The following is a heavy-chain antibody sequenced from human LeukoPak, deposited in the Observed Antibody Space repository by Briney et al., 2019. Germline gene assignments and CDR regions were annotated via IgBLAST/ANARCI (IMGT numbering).Heavy chain of an antibody. J-gene: IGHJ6*03. CDR3: ARDGGGYSYGYYYYYYMDV. D-gene: IGHD5-18*01. Sequence: ASVKPSCKASGSTFTSYGISWVRQAPGQGLEWRGWISAYNGKTNYAQKLLARVTMTTDTSTSTAYRHLTSLRSDCTAVYYCARDGGGYSYGYYYYYYMDVWGKGTTVTISS. V-gene: IGHV1-18*01. CDR1: GSTFTSYG. CDR2: ISAYNGKT.